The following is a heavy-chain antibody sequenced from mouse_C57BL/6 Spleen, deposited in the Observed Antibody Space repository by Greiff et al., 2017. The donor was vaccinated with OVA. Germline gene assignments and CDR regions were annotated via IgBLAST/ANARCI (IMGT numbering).Heavy chain of an antibody. D-gene: IGHD1-1*01. CDR2: IWTGGGT. Sequence: VKVVESGPGLVAPSQSLSITCTVSGFSLTSYAISWVRQPPGKGLEWLGVIWTGGGTNYNSALKSRLSISKDNSKSQVFLKMNSLQTDDTARYYCARHYGSSYDYYAMDYWGQGTSVTVSS. CDR3: ARHYGSSYDYYAMDY. J-gene: IGHJ4*01. CDR1: GFSLTSYA. V-gene: IGHV2-9-1*01.